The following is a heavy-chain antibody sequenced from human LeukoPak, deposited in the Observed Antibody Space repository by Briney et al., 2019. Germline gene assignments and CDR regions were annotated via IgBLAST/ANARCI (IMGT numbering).Heavy chain of an antibody. CDR2: ISFDGSNK. CDR3: AAGLYFGDW. Sequence: GRSLRLSCAASGSTFSSYGMQWVRQAPGKGLEWVAVISFDGSNKYYADSVKGRFTISRDNSKNTLYLQVNSLRVEDTAVYYCAAGLYFGDWWGQGTLVTVSS. V-gene: IGHV3-30*03. J-gene: IGHJ4*02. D-gene: IGHD3-10*01. CDR1: GSTFSSYG.